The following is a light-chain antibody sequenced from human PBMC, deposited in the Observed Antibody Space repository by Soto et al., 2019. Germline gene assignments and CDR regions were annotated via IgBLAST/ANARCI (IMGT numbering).Light chain of an antibody. CDR2: KAS. J-gene: IGKJ2*01. CDR1: QSISSW. V-gene: IGKV1-5*03. CDR3: QKYNSLMYT. Sequence: DIQMTQSPSTLSASVEDRVTITCRASQSISSWLAWYQQKPGKAPKLLLYKASRLESGVPSRFSGSGSGTEFTLTISSLQPEDFATYYCQKYNSLMYTFGQGTKLAIK.